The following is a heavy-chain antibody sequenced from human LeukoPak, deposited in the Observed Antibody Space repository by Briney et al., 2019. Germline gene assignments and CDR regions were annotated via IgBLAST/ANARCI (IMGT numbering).Heavy chain of an antibody. CDR2: ISGGGDIT. CDR3: AKVGNGDY. Sequence: PGGSLRLSCAASGFTFSTYAMSWVRQAPGKGLEWVSAISGGGDITYYADSVKGRFTISRGSSKSTLFLQMNSLRAEDTAVYYCAKVGNGDYWGQGTLVTVSS. J-gene: IGHJ4*02. V-gene: IGHV3-23*01. CDR1: GFTFSTYA.